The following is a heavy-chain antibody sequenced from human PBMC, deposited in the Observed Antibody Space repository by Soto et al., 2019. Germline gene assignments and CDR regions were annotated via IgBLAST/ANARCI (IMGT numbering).Heavy chain of an antibody. V-gene: IGHV3-66*01. J-gene: IGHJ6*03. CDR3: ARDTATGTRTTARSTDYYYYYYMDV. D-gene: IGHD4-17*01. CDR1: GFTVSSNY. CDR2: IDSGGST. Sequence: EVQLVESGGGLVQPGGSLRLSCGASGFTVSSNYMSWVRQAPGKGLEWVSVIDSGGSTYYADSVKGRFTIYRDNDKNTLYLQMNSLRAEDTAVYYCARDTATGTRTTARSTDYYYYYYMDVWGKGTTVTVSS.